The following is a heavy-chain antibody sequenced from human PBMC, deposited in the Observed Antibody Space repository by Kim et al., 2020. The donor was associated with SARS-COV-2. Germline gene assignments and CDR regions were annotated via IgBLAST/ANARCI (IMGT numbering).Heavy chain of an antibody. CDR1: GGSISSSSYY. J-gene: IGHJ4*02. V-gene: IGHV4-39*02. Sequence: SETLSLTCTVSGGSISSSSYYWGWIRQPPGKGLEWTGSIYYSGSTYYNPSLKSRVTISVDTSKNQFSLKLSSVTAADTAVYYCAREGYCSSTGCSRAAAGLDYWGQGTLVTVSS. CDR2: IYYSGST. CDR3: AREGYCSSTGCSRAAAGLDY. D-gene: IGHD2-2*01.